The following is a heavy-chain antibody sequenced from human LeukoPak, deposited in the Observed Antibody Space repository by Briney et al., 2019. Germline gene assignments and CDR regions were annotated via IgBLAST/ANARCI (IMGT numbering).Heavy chain of an antibody. CDR1: GFTFSSYA. Sequence: GGSLRLSCAASGFTFSSYAMHWVRQAPGKGLEWVAVISYDGSNKYYADSVKGRFTISRDNSKNTLYLQMNSLRAEDTAVYYCARVTAYYYDSSGYYADAFDIWGQGTMVTVSS. CDR3: ARVTAYYYDSSGYYADAFDI. J-gene: IGHJ3*02. V-gene: IGHV3-30-3*01. D-gene: IGHD3-22*01. CDR2: ISYDGSNK.